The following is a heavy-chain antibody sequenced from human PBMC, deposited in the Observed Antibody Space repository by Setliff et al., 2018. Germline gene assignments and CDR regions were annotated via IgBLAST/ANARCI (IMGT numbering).Heavy chain of an antibody. D-gene: IGHD3-22*01. CDR1: GFIFNNHA. V-gene: IGHV3-30*18. CDR2: ISFNGYNK. Sequence: PGGSLRLSCAASGFIFNNHAMHWVRQAPGKGLEWLAVISFNGYNKYYADSVKGRFTISRDQSKNTLYLQMNSLKPEDTAVYYCAKNYYDSTGQYHFYYYMDVWGKGTTVTVSS. CDR3: AKNYYDSTGQYHFYYYMDV. J-gene: IGHJ6*03.